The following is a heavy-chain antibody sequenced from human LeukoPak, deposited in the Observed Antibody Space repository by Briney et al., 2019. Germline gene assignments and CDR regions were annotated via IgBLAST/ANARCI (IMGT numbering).Heavy chain of an antibody. V-gene: IGHV1-69*04. CDR3: ARGSGSYYHYGMDV. CDR2: IIPILGIA. D-gene: IGHD3-10*01. J-gene: IGHJ6*02. Sequence: SVKVSCKASGGTFSSYAICWVRQAPGQGLEWMGRIIPILGIANYAQKFQGRVTITADKSTSTAYMELSSLRSEDTAVYYCARGSGSYYHYGMDVWGQGTTVTVSS. CDR1: GGTFSSYA.